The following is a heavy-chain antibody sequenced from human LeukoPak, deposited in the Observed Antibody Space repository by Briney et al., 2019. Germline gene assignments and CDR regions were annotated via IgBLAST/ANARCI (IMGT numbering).Heavy chain of an antibody. J-gene: IGHJ4*02. Sequence: SQTLSLTCTVSGGSISSGDYYWSWLRQPPGKGLEWIGYIYYSGSTYYNPSLKSRVTISVDTSKNQFSLKLSSVTAADTAVYYCARSTEFGELFFDYWGQGTLVTVSS. CDR3: ARSTEFGELFFDY. CDR1: GGSISSGDYY. D-gene: IGHD3-10*01. CDR2: IYYSGST. V-gene: IGHV4-30-4*01.